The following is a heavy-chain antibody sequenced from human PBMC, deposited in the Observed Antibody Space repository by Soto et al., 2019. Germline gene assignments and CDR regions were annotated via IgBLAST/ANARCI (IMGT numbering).Heavy chain of an antibody. V-gene: IGHV5-51*01. CDR2: IYPGDSDT. Sequence: VESLKISCNAFGYNFINSWIGWVRQMPGKGLEWMAIIYPGDSDTRYSPSFQGQVTISADKSISTAYLKWSSLKASDTAMYYCARMMAASGTGFDYWGQGTLVTVSS. J-gene: IGHJ4*02. D-gene: IGHD6-25*01. CDR1: GYNFINSW. CDR3: ARMMAASGTGFDY.